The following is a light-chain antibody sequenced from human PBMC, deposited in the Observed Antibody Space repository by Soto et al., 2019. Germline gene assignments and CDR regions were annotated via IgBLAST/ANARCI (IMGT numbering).Light chain of an antibody. J-gene: IGKJ4*01. CDR3: QQYKSYSPLT. Sequence: DIQMTQSPSTLSASVGDRVTITCRASQGISIWLAWYQQKPGKAPNLLIYDASSLESGVPSRFSGSGSGTAFTPPISSLQPDDFATYYCQQYKSYSPLTFGGGTKVEIK. CDR2: DAS. CDR1: QGISIW. V-gene: IGKV1-5*01.